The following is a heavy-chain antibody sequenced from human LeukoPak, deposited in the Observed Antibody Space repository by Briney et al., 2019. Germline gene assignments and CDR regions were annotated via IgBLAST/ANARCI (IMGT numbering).Heavy chain of an antibody. J-gene: IGHJ4*02. CDR3: TRDIWLGNDY. D-gene: IGHD5-24*01. Sequence: ASVKVSCKASGGTFSSYTINWVRQAPGQGLEWMGGIIPIFNTPNYAQKFQGRVTITADKSTSITYMELNSLKTEDTAVYYCTRDIWLGNDYWGQGTLVTVSS. CDR2: IIPIFNTP. V-gene: IGHV1-69*06. CDR1: GGTFSSYT.